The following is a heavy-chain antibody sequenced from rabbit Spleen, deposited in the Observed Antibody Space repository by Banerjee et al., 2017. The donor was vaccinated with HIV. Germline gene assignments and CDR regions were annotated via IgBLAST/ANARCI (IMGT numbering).Heavy chain of an antibody. CDR2: INTSSGNN. CDR1: GFSFSSSYW. D-gene: IGHD1-1*01. Sequence: QEQLVESGGGLVQPEGSLTLTCTASGFSFSSSYWICWVRQAPGKGLEWIACINTSSGNNVYATWAKGRFTISRTSSTTVTLEMTSLTDADTATYFCARDMAAVIGWNFGLWGQGTLVTVS. V-gene: IGHV1S45*01. CDR3: ARDMAAVIGWNFGL. J-gene: IGHJ4*01.